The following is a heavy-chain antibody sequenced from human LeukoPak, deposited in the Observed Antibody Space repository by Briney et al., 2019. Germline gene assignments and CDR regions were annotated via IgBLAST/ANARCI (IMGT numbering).Heavy chain of an antibody. CDR1: GFTFSNYP. D-gene: IGHD6-19*01. CDR3: AREKAVAGTGYFDY. J-gene: IGHJ4*02. V-gene: IGHV3-23*01. Sequence: GGSLRLSCAASGFTFSNYPMTWVPQARGKALEWVSALTGSGDSTYYVDSVKRRFTISRDNSKNTLYLQMNSLRAEDTAVYYCAREKAVAGTGYFDYWGQGTLVTVSS. CDR2: LTGSGDST.